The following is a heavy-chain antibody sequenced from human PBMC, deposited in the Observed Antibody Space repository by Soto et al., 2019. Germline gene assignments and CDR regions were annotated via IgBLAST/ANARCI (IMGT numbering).Heavy chain of an antibody. J-gene: IGHJ4*02. Sequence: GESLKISCKGSGYSFNDYWIAWVRQMPGKGLEWMGIIYPGDSDTKYYPSFQDQVTISADKSISTVYLQWSSLKASDTAMYYCARDGLSSSSSFDYWGQGTLVTVSS. D-gene: IGHD6-6*01. V-gene: IGHV5-51*01. CDR2: IYPGDSDT. CDR3: ARDGLSSSSSFDY. CDR1: GYSFNDYW.